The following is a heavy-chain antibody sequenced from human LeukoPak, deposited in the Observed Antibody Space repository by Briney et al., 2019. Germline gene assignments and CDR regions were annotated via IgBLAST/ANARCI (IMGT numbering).Heavy chain of an antibody. Sequence: GGSLRHSCAASGFTFSSYSTNWVRQAPGKGLEWVSYISSSSSTIYYADSVKGRFTISRDNAKNSLYLQMNSLRAEDTAVYYCARVLHKRNYDSSVYYGYWGQGTLVTVSS. D-gene: IGHD3-22*01. CDR1: GFTFSSYS. CDR2: ISSSSSTI. CDR3: ARVLHKRNYDSSVYYGY. V-gene: IGHV3-48*04. J-gene: IGHJ4*02.